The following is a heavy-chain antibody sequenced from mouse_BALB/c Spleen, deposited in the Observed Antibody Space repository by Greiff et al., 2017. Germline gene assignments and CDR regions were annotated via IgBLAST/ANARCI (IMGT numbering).Heavy chain of an antibody. V-gene: IGHV1-5*01. CDR3: TRSRGNYGYFDY. D-gene: IGHD2-1*01. CDR2: IYPGNSDT. CDR1: GYTFTSYW. Sequence: EVHLVESGTVLARPGASVKMSCKASGYTFTSYWMHWVKQRPGQGLEWIGAIYPGNSDTSYNQKFKGKAKLTAVTSTSTAYMELSSLTNEDSAVYYCTRSRGNYGYFDYGGQGTTLTVSS. J-gene: IGHJ2*01.